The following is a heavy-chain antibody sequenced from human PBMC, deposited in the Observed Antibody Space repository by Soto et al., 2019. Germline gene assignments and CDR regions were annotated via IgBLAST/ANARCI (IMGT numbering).Heavy chain of an antibody. J-gene: IGHJ6*02. CDR1: GGSFSGYC. V-gene: IGHV4-34*01. CDR2: INHSGST. Sequence: SETLSLTCAVYGGSFSGYCWSWIRQPPGKGLEWIGEINHSGSTNYNPSLKSRVTISVDTSKNQFSLKLSSVTAADTAVYYCARAAAIYYYYGMDVXGQGTTVTVSS. CDR3: ARAAAIYYYYGMDV.